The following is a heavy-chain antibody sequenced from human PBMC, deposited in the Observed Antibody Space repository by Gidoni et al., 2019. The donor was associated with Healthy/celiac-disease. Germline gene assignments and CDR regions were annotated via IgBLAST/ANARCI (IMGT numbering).Heavy chain of an antibody. CDR2: IRGSGGST. CDR1: GFTFSSYA. Sequence: EVQLLESGGGLVQPGGSLRRYCAASGFTFSSYAMSWFRQAPGKGLEWVAAIRGSGGSTYYAASVKGRFTISRDNSKTTLYLQMNSLRAEDTAVYYCAKAMATTRDYWGQGTLVTVS. CDR3: AKAMATTRDY. V-gene: IGHV3-23*01. J-gene: IGHJ4*02. D-gene: IGHD5-12*01.